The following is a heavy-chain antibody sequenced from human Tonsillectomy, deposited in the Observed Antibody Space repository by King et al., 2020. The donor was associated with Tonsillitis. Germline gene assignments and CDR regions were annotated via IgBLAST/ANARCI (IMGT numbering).Heavy chain of an antibody. V-gene: IGHV1-2*02. CDR2: INPNSGGT. CDR3: ASLDFITGTQTLVPFDI. Sequence: VQLVESGAEVKKPGASVKVSCTASGYTFTGYNLHWARQAPGQGLEWMGWINPNSGGTHYAQRFQGRVTMTRDTSISTAYLDLNRLTSDDTAVYYCASLDFITGTQTLVPFDIWGQGTMVTVSS. J-gene: IGHJ3*02. D-gene: IGHD6-13*01. CDR1: GYTFTGYN.